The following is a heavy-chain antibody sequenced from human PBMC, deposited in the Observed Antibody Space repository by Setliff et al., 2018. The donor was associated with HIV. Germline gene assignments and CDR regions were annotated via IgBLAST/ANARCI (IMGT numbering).Heavy chain of an antibody. D-gene: IGHD3-10*01. J-gene: IGHJ1*01. V-gene: IGHV4-4*07. CDR2: IYDRGAT. Sequence: KPSETLSLTCTVSGGSFNNYHWSWSRQPAGKGREWSGRIYDRGATNYKPSLKSRVTMSIDKPNNQFSLYPTSVTAADTAIYYCARDRHYYGSGSYGRWGQGILVTVSS. CDR3: ARDRHYYGSGSYGR. CDR1: GGSFNNYH.